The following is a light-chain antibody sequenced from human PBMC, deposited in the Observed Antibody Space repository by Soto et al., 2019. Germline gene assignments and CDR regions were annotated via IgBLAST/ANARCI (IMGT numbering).Light chain of an antibody. V-gene: IGKV1-39*01. CDR2: DVS. CDR3: PQNYSPPLA. CDR1: QRISAY. Sequence: DIQMTQSPSSLSASVGDRVTITCRASQRISAYLNWYQQKPGEAPKLLIFDVSVLESGVPSRFSGSRSETDFTLSFTSLQPEDFATGYCPQNYSPPLAFGPGTTVDFK. J-gene: IGKJ3*01.